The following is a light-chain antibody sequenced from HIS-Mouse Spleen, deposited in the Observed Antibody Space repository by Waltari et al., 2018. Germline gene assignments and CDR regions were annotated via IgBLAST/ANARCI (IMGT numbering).Light chain of an antibody. Sequence: QSALTQPASVSGSPGQSITIPCTGTSCDVGSYNLVSWYQQHPGKAPKLMIYEGSKRPSGVSNRFSGSKSGNTASLTISGLQAEDEADYYCCSYAGSSTFGVFGGGTKLTVL. CDR2: EGS. V-gene: IGLV2-23*03. CDR3: CSYAGSSTFGV. CDR1: SCDVGSYNL. J-gene: IGLJ2*01.